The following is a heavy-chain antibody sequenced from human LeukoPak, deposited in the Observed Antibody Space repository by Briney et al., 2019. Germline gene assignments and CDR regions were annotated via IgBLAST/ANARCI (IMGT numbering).Heavy chain of an antibody. D-gene: IGHD3-10*01. CDR2: IYNSGNN. CDR3: ATRGY. CDR1: GGSISSDY. Sequence: SETLSLTCTVSGGSISSDYWQWIRQPPGKGLEWVGYIYNSGNNHYNSSLKSRVTISVDTSKNQFSLKLASVTAADTAVYYCATRGYWGQGTLVAVSS. V-gene: IGHV4-59*08. J-gene: IGHJ4*02.